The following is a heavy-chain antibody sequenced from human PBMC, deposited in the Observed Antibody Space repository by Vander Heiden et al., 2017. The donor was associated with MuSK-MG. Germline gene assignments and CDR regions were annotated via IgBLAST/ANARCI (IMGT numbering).Heavy chain of an antibody. CDR2: INHSGST. V-gene: IGHV4-34*01. D-gene: IGHD5-18*01. Sequence: QVQLQQWGAGLLKPSETLSLTCAVYGGSFSGYYWRWIRQPPGKGLEWIGEINHSGSTNYNPSLKSRVTISVDTSKNQFSLKLSSVTAADTAVYYCRGYSYGYYYYYYMDVWGKGTTVTVSS. J-gene: IGHJ6*03. CDR3: RGYSYGYYYYYYMDV. CDR1: GGSFSGYY.